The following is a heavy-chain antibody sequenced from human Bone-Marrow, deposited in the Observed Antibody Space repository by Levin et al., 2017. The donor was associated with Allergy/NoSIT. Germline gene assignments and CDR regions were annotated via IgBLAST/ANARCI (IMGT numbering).Heavy chain of an antibody. CDR2: LSYSGST. CDR1: GGSISDYY. CDR3: ARAVAATATDFEF. J-gene: IGHJ4*02. Sequence: PSETLSLTCTVSGGSISDYYWNWIRQSPGKGLEWIGFLSYSGSTKYNPSLKSRVTLSVDTSKNHFSLRLNSLTAADPAMYYCARAVAATATDFEFWGQGTLVTVSS. V-gene: IGHV4-59*01. D-gene: IGHD6-19*01.